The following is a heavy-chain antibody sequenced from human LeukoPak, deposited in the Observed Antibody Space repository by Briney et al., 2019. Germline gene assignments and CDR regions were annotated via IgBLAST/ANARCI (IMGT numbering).Heavy chain of an antibody. V-gene: IGHV3-23*01. Sequence: GGSLRLSCAASGFTFSSYAMSWVRQAPGKGLEWVSAISGSGGSTYYADSVKGRFTISRDNSKNTLYLQMNSLRAEDTAVYYCAKDRRTGNRAAAPFDYWGQGTLVTVSS. CDR2: ISGSGGST. J-gene: IGHJ4*02. CDR1: GFTFSSYA. CDR3: AKDRRTGNRAAAPFDY. D-gene: IGHD2-2*01.